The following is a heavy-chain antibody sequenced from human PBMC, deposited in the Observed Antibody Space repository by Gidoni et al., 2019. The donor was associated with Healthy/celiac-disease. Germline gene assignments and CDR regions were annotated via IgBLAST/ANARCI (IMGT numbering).Heavy chain of an antibody. CDR3: SGNTYILTGYYLGRIVDY. Sequence: EVQLLESGGGLVQPGGSLRLSCAASGFTFSSYALSWVRQAPGKGLEWVSAISGSGGSTYYADSVKGRFTISRDNSKNTLYLQMNSLRAEDTAVYYCSGNTYILTGYYLGRIVDYWGQGTLVTVSS. CDR1: GFTFSSYA. CDR2: ISGSGGST. D-gene: IGHD3-9*01. J-gene: IGHJ4*02. V-gene: IGHV3-23*01.